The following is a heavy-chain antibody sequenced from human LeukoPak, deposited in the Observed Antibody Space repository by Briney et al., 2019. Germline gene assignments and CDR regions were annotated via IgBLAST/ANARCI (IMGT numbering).Heavy chain of an antibody. D-gene: IGHD4-17*01. Sequence: ASVKVCCKASGYTFTGYYMHWVRQAPGQGLEWMVWINPNSGGTNYAQKFQGRVTMTRDTSISTAYMELSRLRSDDTAVYYCAREGDYGDYDAHNWFDPWGQGTLVTVSS. CDR3: AREGDYGDYDAHNWFDP. CDR1: GYTFTGYY. CDR2: INPNSGGT. J-gene: IGHJ5*02. V-gene: IGHV1-2*02.